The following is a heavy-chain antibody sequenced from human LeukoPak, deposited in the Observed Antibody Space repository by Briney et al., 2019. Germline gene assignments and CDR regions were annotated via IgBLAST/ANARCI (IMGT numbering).Heavy chain of an antibody. J-gene: IGHJ5*02. CDR2: IYCSGST. CDR3: ARAKGGNWFDP. Sequence: SETLSLTCTVSGGSISSSSYYWGWIRQPPGKGLEWIGSIYCSGSTYYNPSLKSRVTMSVDTSKNQFSLKLSSVTAADTAVYYCARAKGGNWFDPWGQGTLVTVSS. CDR1: GGSISSSSYY. V-gene: IGHV4-39*07.